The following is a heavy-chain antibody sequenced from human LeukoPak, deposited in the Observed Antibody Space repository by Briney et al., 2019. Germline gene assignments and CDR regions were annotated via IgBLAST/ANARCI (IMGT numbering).Heavy chain of an antibody. D-gene: IGHD3-16*02. CDR1: GGSISSSSYY. V-gene: IGHV4-39*07. Sequence: SETLSLTCTVSGGSISSSSYYWGWIRQPPGKGLEWIGSIYYSGSTYYNPSLKSRVTISVDTSKNQFSLKLSSVTAADTAVYYCARYDYVWGSYPHRTYYFDYWGQGTLVTVSS. J-gene: IGHJ4*02. CDR3: ARYDYVWGSYPHRTYYFDY. CDR2: IYYSGST.